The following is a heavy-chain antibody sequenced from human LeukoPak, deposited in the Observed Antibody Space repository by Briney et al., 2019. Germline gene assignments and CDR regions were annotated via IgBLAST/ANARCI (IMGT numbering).Heavy chain of an antibody. CDR1: GFTFRSYW. CDR3: ASLIVVVTDDWFDP. D-gene: IGHD2-21*02. Sequence: GGSLRLSCAASGFTFRSYWMHWVRHAPGKGRVCVSGINSDGSSTSYADSVKGRFTISRDNAKNTLYLQMNSLRAEDTAVYYCASLIVVVTDDWFDPWGQRTLVTVSS. V-gene: IGHV3-74*01. CDR2: INSDGSST. J-gene: IGHJ5*02.